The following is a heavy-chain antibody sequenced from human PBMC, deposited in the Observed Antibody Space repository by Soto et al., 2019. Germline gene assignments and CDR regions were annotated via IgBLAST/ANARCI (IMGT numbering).Heavy chain of an antibody. CDR2: ISAYNGNT. Sequence: QVQLVQSGAEVKKPGASVKVSCKASGYTFTSYGISWVRQAPGQGLEWMGWISAYNGNTNYAQKLQGRVTMTTDTSTSIAYRELRSRRSDDTAVYYCARKGGALLELQVAYGMDVWGQGTTVTVSS. J-gene: IGHJ6*02. D-gene: IGHD1-7*01. V-gene: IGHV1-18*01. CDR1: GYTFTSYG. CDR3: ARKGGALLELQVAYGMDV.